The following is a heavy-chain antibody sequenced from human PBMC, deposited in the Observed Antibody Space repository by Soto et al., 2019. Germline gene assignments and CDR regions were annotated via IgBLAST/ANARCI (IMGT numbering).Heavy chain of an antibody. V-gene: IGHV4-59*12. CDR2: IYYNGNT. CDR1: GGSISSYY. D-gene: IGHD1-1*01. CDR3: ARGRLTIQQGFEI. J-gene: IGHJ3*02. Sequence: PSETLSLTCTVSGGSISSYYWSWIRQPPGKGLEWLGYIYYNGNTYYNPSLKSRLVISSDTSQNLFSLRLSSVTAADTGMYFCARGRLTIQQGFEIWGQGTMVTVSS.